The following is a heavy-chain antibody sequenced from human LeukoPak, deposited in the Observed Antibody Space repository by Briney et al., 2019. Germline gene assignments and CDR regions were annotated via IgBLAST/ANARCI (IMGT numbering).Heavy chain of an antibody. J-gene: IGHJ4*02. CDR1: GFTFSTFA. CDR2: ISGSGVDT. D-gene: IGHD1-26*01. V-gene: IGHV3-23*01. Sequence: GGSRRLSCAASGFTFSTFAMSWVRQAPGKGLEWVSAISGSGVDTHYADSVKGRFTISRDNSKNTLYLQMNSLKAEDTALYYCAKSSNEWELNSFDYWGQGILVPVSS. CDR3: AKSSNEWELNSFDY.